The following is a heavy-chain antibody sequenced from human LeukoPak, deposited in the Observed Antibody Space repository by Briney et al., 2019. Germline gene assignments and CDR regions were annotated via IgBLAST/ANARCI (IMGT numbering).Heavy chain of an antibody. V-gene: IGHV3-30*04. CDR1: GFTFSSYA. J-gene: IGHJ4*02. D-gene: IGHD6-6*01. Sequence: PGGSLRLSCAASGFTFSSYAMHWVRQAPGKGLEWVAVISYDGSNKYYADSVKGRFTISRDNSKNTLYLQMNSLRAEDTAVYYCARARPSGGGFDHWGQGTLVTVSS. CDR3: ARARPSGGGFDH. CDR2: ISYDGSNK.